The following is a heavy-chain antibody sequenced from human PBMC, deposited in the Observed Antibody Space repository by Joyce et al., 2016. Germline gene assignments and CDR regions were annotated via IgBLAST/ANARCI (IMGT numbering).Heavy chain of an antibody. V-gene: IGHV4-30-2*01. Sequence: QLQLQESGSGLVKPSQTLSLTCAVSGASVSSGGYSWSWIRPPPGKGLEWIGYIYHNESTDYNPSLKSRVTISVDRSKNQFSLKLASVTAADTAVYYCASGFNFKGRSFFDYWGQGALVTVSS. J-gene: IGHJ4*02. D-gene: IGHD3-10*01. CDR2: IYHNEST. CDR3: ASGFNFKGRSFFDY. CDR1: GASVSSGGYS.